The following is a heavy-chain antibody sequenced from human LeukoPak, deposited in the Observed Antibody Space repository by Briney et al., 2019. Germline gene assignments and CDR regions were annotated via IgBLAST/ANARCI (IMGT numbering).Heavy chain of an antibody. CDR2: ITTGDGNT. D-gene: IGHD7-27*01. CDR3: AKDGGLWVSAHWGDS. CDR1: GFTVSSNY. J-gene: IGHJ4*02. V-gene: IGHV3-23*01. Sequence: GGSLRLSCAASGFTVSSNYMSWVRQAPGKGLKWVSTITTGDGNTYYADSVKGRFTVSRDDSKNTLYLQMNSLRAEDTAVYYCAKDGGLWVSAHWGDSWGRGTLVTISS.